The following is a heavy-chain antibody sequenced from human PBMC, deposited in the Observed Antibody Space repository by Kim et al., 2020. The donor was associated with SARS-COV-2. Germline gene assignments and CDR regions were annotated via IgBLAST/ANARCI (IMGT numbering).Heavy chain of an antibody. D-gene: IGHD1-26*01. CDR2: IYYSGST. V-gene: IGHV4-39*01. CDR1: GGSISSSSYY. CDR3: ARHKRVGPRGYYYYGMDV. J-gene: IGHJ6*02. Sequence: SETLSLTCTVSGGSISSSSYYWGWIRQPPGKGLEWIGSIYYSGSTYYNPSLKSRVTISVDTSKNQFSLKLSSVTAADTAVYYCARHKRVGPRGYYYYGMDVWGQGTTVTVSS.